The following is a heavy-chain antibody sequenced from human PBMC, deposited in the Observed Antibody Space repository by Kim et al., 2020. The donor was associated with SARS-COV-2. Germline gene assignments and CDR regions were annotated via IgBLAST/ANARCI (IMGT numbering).Heavy chain of an antibody. D-gene: IGHD2-15*01. CDR3: ASGDCSGGSCSRGTWFDP. CDR1: GGSFSGYY. Sequence: SETLSLTCAVYGGSFSGYYWSWIRQPPGKGLEWIGEINHSGSTNYNPSLKSRVTISVDTSKNQFSLKLSSVTAADTAVYYCASGDCSGGSCSRGTWFDPWGQGTLVTVSS. J-gene: IGHJ5*02. CDR2: INHSGST. V-gene: IGHV4-34*01.